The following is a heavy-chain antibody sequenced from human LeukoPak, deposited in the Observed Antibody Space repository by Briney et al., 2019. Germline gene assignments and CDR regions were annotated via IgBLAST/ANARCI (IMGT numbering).Heavy chain of an antibody. CDR1: GYTFTSYG. V-gene: IGHV1-18*01. CDR3: ARGPWVAVADCFDY. CDR2: ISSYNGNT. Sequence: GASVKVSCKASGYTFTSYGISWVRQAPGQVLEWMGWISSYNGNTNYAQKLQGRVTMTTDTSTSTAYMELSSLRSDDTAVYYCARGPWVAVADCFDYWGQGTLVTVSS. D-gene: IGHD6-19*01. J-gene: IGHJ4*02.